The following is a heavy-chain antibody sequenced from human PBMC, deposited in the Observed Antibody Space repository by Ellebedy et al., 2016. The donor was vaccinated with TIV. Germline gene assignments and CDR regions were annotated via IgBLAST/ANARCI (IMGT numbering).Heavy chain of an antibody. CDR3: AREGDTAMVHGMDV. CDR2: ISSSGSTI. V-gene: IGHV3-11*01. Sequence: PGGSLRLSCAASGFTFSDYYMSWIRQAPGKGPEWVSYISSSGSTIYYADSVKGRFTISRDNAKNSLYLQMNSLRAEDTAVYYCAREGDTAMVHGMDVWGQGTTVTVSS. CDR1: GFTFSDYY. J-gene: IGHJ6*02. D-gene: IGHD5-18*01.